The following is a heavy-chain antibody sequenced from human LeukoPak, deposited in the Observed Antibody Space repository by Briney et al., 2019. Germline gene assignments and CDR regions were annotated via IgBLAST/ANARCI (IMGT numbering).Heavy chain of an antibody. CDR3: ARDQADAFDI. Sequence: GSLRLSCAASGFTFSSYSMSWVRQAPGKGLEWVSSISSGSSYIYYADSVKGRFTISRDNAKNSLYLQMNSLRAEDTAVYYCARDQADAFDIWGQGTMVTVSS. J-gene: IGHJ3*02. V-gene: IGHV3-21*01. CDR1: GFTFSSYS. CDR2: ISSGSSYI.